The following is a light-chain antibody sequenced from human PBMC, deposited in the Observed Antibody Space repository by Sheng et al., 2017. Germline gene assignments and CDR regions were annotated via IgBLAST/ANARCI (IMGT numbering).Light chain of an antibody. CDR1: RSNIGAGYD. V-gene: IGLV1-40*01. Sequence: QSVLTQPPSVSGAQGQRVTISCTGSRSNIGAGYDVHWYQQLPGTAPRLLIFANNDRPSGIPDRFSGSKSGTSASLAITGLQADDEADYYCQSYDRSLGGGVFGTGTKVTVL. J-gene: IGLJ1*01. CDR3: QSYDRSLGGGV. CDR2: ANN.